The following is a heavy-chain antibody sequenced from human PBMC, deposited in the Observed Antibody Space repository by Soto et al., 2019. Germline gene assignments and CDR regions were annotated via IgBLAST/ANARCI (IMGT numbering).Heavy chain of an antibody. CDR1: GGSISSGGYF. CDR2: IYYSGRT. CDR3: ARFAKEENPKVGSWYYFDY. D-gene: IGHD6-13*01. V-gene: IGHV4-31*03. Sequence: QVQLQESGPGLVKPSQTLSLTCTVSGGSISSGGYFWSWVRQHPGKGLEWIGNIYYSGRTYYNQSLKSRVTISVDTSKNQFSLKLSSVTAADTAVYYCARFAKEENPKVGSWYYFDYWGPGTRVSVSS. J-gene: IGHJ4*02.